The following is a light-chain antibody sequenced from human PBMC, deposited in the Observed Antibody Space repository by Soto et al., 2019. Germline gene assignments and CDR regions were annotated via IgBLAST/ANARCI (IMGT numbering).Light chain of an antibody. V-gene: IGLV2-8*01. Sequence: QSALTQPPSASGSPGQSVTISCTGTSSDIGGYNYVSWYQRHPGKAPKLMISEVNKRPSGVPNRFSGSKSGNTASLTISGLQAEDEAEYDCSSYTFTTTRARVFGTGTKVTVL. CDR1: SSDIGGYNY. CDR2: EVN. J-gene: IGLJ1*01. CDR3: SSYTFTTTRARV.